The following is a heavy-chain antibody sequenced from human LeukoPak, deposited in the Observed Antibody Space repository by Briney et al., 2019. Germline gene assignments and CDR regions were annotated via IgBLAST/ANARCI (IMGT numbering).Heavy chain of an antibody. Sequence: GGSLRLSCAASGFTFSSYSMNWVRQAPGKGLEWVSSISSSSSYIYYADSVKGRFTISRDNAKNSLYLQMNSLRAEDTAVYYCARDGRSDYYGSGSYQGAFDIWGQGTMVTVSS. V-gene: IGHV3-21*01. CDR3: ARDGRSDYYGSGSYQGAFDI. CDR1: GFTFSSYS. CDR2: ISSSSSYI. D-gene: IGHD3-10*01. J-gene: IGHJ3*02.